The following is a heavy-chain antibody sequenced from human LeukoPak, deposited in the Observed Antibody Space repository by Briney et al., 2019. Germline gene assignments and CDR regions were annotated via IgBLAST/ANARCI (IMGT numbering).Heavy chain of an antibody. Sequence: GGSLRLSCAASGFTVSSNYMSWVRQAPGKGLEWVSVIYSGGSTYYADSVKGRFTISRDNSKNTLYLQMNGLRAEDTAVYYCARDRWGGVALDYWGQGTLVTVSS. CDR3: ARDRWGGVALDY. J-gene: IGHJ4*02. D-gene: IGHD3-16*01. CDR1: GFTVSSNY. CDR2: IYSGGST. V-gene: IGHV3-66*02.